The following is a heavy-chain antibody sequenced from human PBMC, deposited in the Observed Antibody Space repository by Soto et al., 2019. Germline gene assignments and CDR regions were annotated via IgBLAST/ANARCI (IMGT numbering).Heavy chain of an antibody. J-gene: IGHJ4*02. CDR1: GFSFSNAW. V-gene: IGHV3-15*01. D-gene: IGHD3-3*01. CDR3: TTTSIGLYFDH. Sequence: QLPESGGGLVKPGGSLRLSCTASGFSFSNAWMSWVRQAPGKGLEWVGRIKTKTNGATTDYAAPVQGRFSISRDDSKNTLFLQMDSLQTEDTAVYYCTTTSIGLYFDHWGQGTLVTVSS. CDR2: IKTKTNGATT.